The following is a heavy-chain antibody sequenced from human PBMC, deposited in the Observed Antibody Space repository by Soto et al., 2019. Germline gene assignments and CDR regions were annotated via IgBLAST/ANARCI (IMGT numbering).Heavy chain of an antibody. V-gene: IGHV4-59*01. Sequence: PSETLSLTCDVSGDFHTTYYWNWIRQSPGKGLEWIGYIFYGGHNNYNPSLRGRATISVDTSKNQFTLKLSSVTAADTAVYYCARSPQYSSGWNGGFDYWGQGTLVTVSS. J-gene: IGHJ4*02. D-gene: IGHD6-19*01. CDR2: IFYGGHN. CDR1: GDFHTTYY. CDR3: ARSPQYSSGWNGGFDY.